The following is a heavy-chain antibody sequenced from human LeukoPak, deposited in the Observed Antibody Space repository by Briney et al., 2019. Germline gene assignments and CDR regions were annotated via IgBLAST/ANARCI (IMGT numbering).Heavy chain of an antibody. CDR2: INSGSSYM. CDR3: AREDDDWGPNTFDV. D-gene: IGHD7-27*01. V-gene: IGHV3-48*02. Sequence: GGSLRLSCAASGFTFSSYSMNWVRQAPGKGLEWVSYINSGSSYMYYPDSVKGRFTISRDNAKNSLYLQVDSLRDEDTAVYYCAREDDDWGPNTFDVWGQGTVVTVSS. CDR1: GFTFSSYS. J-gene: IGHJ3*01.